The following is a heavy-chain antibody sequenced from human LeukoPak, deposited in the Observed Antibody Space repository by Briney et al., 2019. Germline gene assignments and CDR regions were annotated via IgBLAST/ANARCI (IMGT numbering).Heavy chain of an antibody. CDR2: IIPILGIA. Sequence: SVKVSCKASGGTFSSYAISWVRQAPRQGLEWMGRIIPILGIANYAQKFQGRVTITADKSTSTAYMELSSLRSEDTAVYYCARDQYPYGMDVWGQGTTVTVSS. V-gene: IGHV1-69*04. CDR3: ARDQYPYGMDV. J-gene: IGHJ6*02. CDR1: GGTFSSYA. D-gene: IGHD4-11*01.